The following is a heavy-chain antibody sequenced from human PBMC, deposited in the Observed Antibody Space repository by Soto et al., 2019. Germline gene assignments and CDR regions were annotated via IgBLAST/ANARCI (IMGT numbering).Heavy chain of an antibody. D-gene: IGHD2-8*01. CDR3: DRDAEGYGMDV. J-gene: IGHJ6*02. CDR1: GFTFSSYA. Sequence: GGSLRLSCAASGFTFSSYAMNWVRQAPGKGLEWVSAISGSGGSTYYADSVKGRFTISRDNSKNTLYLQMNSLRTEDTAVYYCDRDAEGYGMDVWGQGTRVTVSS. V-gene: IGHV3-23*01. CDR2: ISGSGGST.